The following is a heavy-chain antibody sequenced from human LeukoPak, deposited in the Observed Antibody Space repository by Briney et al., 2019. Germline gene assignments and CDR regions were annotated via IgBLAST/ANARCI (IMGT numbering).Heavy chain of an antibody. J-gene: IGHJ6*03. CDR3: ARGYSGYDLYYYYYYMDV. V-gene: IGHV1-46*01. CDR1: GYTFTSYY. CDR2: INPSGGNT. Sequence: ASVKLSCTASGYTFTSYYMHWVRQAPGQGLEWMGIINPSGGNTSYAQKFQGRVTMTRDTSTSTVYMELSSLRSEDTAVYYCARGYSGYDLYYYYYYMDVWGKGTTVTVSS. D-gene: IGHD5-12*01.